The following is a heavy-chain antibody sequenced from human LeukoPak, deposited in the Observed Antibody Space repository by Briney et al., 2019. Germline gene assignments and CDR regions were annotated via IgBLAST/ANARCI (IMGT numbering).Heavy chain of an antibody. J-gene: IGHJ4*02. D-gene: IGHD3-10*01. CDR2: IKQDGSEK. CDR1: GFTFSSYW. V-gene: IGHV3-7*01. Sequence: RPGGSLRLSCAASGFTFSSYWMSWVRQAPGKGLEWVANIKQDGSEKYYVDSVKGRFTISRDNAKNSLYVQMNSLRAEDTAVYYCARDSDYGSGPEYFDYWGQGTLVTVSS. CDR3: ARDSDYGSGPEYFDY.